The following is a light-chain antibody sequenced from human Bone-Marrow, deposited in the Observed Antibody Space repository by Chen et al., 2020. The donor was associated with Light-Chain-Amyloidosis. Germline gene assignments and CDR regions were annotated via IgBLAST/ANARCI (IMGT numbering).Light chain of an antibody. J-gene: IGLJ3*02. Sequence: SYVLTQPSSVSVAPGQTATIACGGNNIGSTMVHWYQQTPGQAPLLVVYDDSDRPSGIPDRGSGYKCGYTATMHSSRVEAGDEGEYYCQGWDRRSDRQVFGGGTKLTVL. CDR3: QGWDRRSDRQV. CDR1: NIGSTM. CDR2: DDS. V-gene: IGLV3-21*02.